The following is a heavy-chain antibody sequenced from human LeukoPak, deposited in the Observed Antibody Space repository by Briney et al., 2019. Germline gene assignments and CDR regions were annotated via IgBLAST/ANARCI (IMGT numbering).Heavy chain of an antibody. D-gene: IGHD5-12*01. V-gene: IGHV4-34*01. Sequence: SETLSLTCAVYGGSFSGYYWSWIRQPPGKGLEWIGEINHSGSTNHNPSLESRVTISVDTSKNQFSLKLSSVTAADTAVYYCAREYSGYDTTPFDYWGQGTLVTVSS. CDR2: INHSGST. CDR1: GGSFSGYY. CDR3: AREYSGYDTTPFDY. J-gene: IGHJ4*02.